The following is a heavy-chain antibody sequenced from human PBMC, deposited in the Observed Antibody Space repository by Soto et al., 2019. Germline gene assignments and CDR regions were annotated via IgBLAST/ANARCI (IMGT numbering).Heavy chain of an antibody. D-gene: IGHD3-10*01. Sequence: SETLSLTCTVSGGSISSSSCFWVWIRQPPGKGLEWIGIIHYSGSTYYNPSLKSRVTISVDTSKNQFSLKLSSVTAADTAVYYCARRPGASVYYYYGMDVWGQGTTVTVSS. CDR2: IHYSGST. J-gene: IGHJ6*02. CDR1: GGSISSSSCF. V-gene: IGHV4-39*01. CDR3: ARRPGASVYYYYGMDV.